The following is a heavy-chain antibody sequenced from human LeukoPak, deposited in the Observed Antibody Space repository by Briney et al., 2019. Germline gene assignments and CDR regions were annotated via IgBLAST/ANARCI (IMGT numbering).Heavy chain of an antibody. Sequence: SETLSLTCTVSGGSISSGGYYWSWIRQPPGKGLEWIGYIYHSGSTYYNPSLKSRVTISVDRSKNQFSLKLSSVTAADTAVYYCARGWDIVVVPAAVDAFDIWGQGTMVTVSS. V-gene: IGHV4-30-2*01. CDR1: GGSISSGGYY. J-gene: IGHJ3*02. CDR2: IYHSGST. D-gene: IGHD2-2*01. CDR3: ARGWDIVVVPAAVDAFDI.